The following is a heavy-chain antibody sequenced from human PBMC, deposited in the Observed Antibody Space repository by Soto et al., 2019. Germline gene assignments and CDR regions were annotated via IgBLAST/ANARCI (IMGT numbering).Heavy chain of an antibody. Sequence: EVQLVESGGGLVQPGGSLRLSCAASGFTVSSNYMSWVRQAPGKGLEWVSVIYSGGSTYYADSVKGRFTISRDNSKNTLYLQMNSLRAEDTAVYYCARVPENYYYYYMDVWGKGTTVTVSS. V-gene: IGHV3-66*01. J-gene: IGHJ6*03. CDR3: ARVPENYYYYYMDV. CDR1: GFTVSSNY. CDR2: IYSGGST.